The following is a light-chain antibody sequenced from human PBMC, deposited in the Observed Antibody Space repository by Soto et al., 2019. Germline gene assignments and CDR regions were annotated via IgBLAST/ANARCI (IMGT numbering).Light chain of an antibody. V-gene: IGKV3-20*01. J-gene: IGKJ3*01. CDR3: QHYGTSAL. CDR2: DTS. CDR1: QSVSSSY. Sequence: DIVLTQSPGTLSLSPGERATLSCRTSQSVSSSYLAWYQQKPGQAPRLLIYDTSDRATGIPDRFSASGSGTDFTLTISRLEPEDFAVYYCQHYGTSALFGPGTKVDIK.